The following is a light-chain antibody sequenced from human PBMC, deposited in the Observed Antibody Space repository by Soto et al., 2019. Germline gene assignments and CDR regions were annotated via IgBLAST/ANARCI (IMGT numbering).Light chain of an antibody. CDR3: QQYNTYSRA. CDR2: KTS. J-gene: IGKJ1*01. CDR1: QSISTY. V-gene: IGKV1-5*03. Sequence: DIQMTQSPSTLSASVGDRVTITCRASQSISTYLAWYQQQPGKAPKLLIYKTSSLESGVPSRFSGSGSGTEFTLTISSLQPDDCATYYCQQYNTYSRAFGQGTKVEVK.